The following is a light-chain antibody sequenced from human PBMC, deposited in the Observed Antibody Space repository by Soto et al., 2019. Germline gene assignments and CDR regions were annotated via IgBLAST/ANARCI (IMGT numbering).Light chain of an antibody. CDR3: QQLNTYPLT. V-gene: IGKV1-9*01. Sequence: DIQLTQSPSFLSASVGDRVTITCRASQGINSYLAWYQQEPGKGPNLLVFGASTLQSGVPSRFSGSASGTEFTLTVSSLQPEDAATYYCQQLNTYPLTFGGGTKVEIK. CDR2: GAS. J-gene: IGKJ4*01. CDR1: QGINSY.